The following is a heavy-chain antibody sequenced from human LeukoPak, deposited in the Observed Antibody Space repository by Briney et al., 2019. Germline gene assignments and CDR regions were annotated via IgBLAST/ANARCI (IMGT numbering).Heavy chain of an antibody. D-gene: IGHD3-9*01. CDR3: ARGPDFDWLLTEGDLDY. CDR1: GFTFSSYS. Sequence: GGSLRLSCAASGFTFSSYSMNWVRQAPGKGLEWVSSISSSSSYIYYADSVKGRFTISRDNAKNSLYLQMNSLRAEDTAVYYCARGPDFDWLLTEGDLDYWGQGTLVTVSS. J-gene: IGHJ4*02. CDR2: ISSSSSYI. V-gene: IGHV3-21*01.